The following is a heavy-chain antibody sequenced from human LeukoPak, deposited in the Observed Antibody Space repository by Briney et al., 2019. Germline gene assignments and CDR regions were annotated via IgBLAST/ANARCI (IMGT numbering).Heavy chain of an antibody. CDR3: ARSFDY. CDR2: ISTSGTTI. CDR1: GFTFSSFE. J-gene: IGHJ4*02. Sequence: PGGSLRLSCAASGFTFSSFEMNWVRQAPGKGLEWVSYISTSGTTIYYADSVKGRFTISRDSAKTSLYMEMNSLRAEDTAVYYCARSFDYWGQGTLVTVSS. V-gene: IGHV3-48*03.